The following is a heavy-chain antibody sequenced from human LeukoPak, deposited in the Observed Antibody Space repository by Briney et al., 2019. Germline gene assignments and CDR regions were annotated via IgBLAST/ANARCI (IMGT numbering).Heavy chain of an antibody. V-gene: IGHV3-23*01. D-gene: IGHD6-19*01. CDR1: GFSVSSFG. CDR3: AQGFSSGWYPY. Sequence: PGGSLRLSCAVSGFSVSSFGMSCVRQAPGKGLEWISAISVNGETTWYADFVRGRFIISRDNSKNTLYLQLSSLRAEDTAVYYCAQGFSSGWYPYWGQGSLVSVSS. J-gene: IGHJ4*02. CDR2: ISVNGETT.